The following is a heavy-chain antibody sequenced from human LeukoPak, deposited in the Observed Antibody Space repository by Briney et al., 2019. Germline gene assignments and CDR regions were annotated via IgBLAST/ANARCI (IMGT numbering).Heavy chain of an antibody. CDR3: ARDSSGYYYPLFDFDY. V-gene: IGHV4-59*12. D-gene: IGHD3-22*01. CDR2: IYYSGST. J-gene: IGHJ4*02. CDR1: GGSISSYY. Sequence: SETLSLTCTVSGGSISSYYWSWIRHPPGKGLERIGYIYYSGSTNYNPSLKSRVTISVDTSKNQFSLKLSSVTAADTAVYYCARDSSGYYYPLFDFDYWGQGTLVTVSS.